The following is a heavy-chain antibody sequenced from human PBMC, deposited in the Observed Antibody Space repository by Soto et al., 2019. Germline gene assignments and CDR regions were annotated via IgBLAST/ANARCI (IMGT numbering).Heavy chain of an antibody. Sequence: QVQLVQSGAEVKKPGSSVKVSCKASVGTFSSYAISWVRQAPGQGLEWMGGIIPIFGTANYAQKFQGRVTITADESTSPAYMELSSLRSEDTAVYYCARVPRQLWLGWNWFDPWGQGTLVTVSS. CDR3: ARVPRQLWLGWNWFDP. D-gene: IGHD5-18*01. V-gene: IGHV1-69*01. J-gene: IGHJ5*02. CDR1: VGTFSSYA. CDR2: IIPIFGTA.